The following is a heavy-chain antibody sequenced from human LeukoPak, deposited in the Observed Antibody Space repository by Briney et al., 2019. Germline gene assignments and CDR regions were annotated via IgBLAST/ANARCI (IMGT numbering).Heavy chain of an antibody. CDR2: IIPIFGTA. CDR1: GGTFSSYA. CDR3: ARAGRDGYNPLHENNWFDP. V-gene: IGHV1-69*05. Sequence: SVKVSCKASGGTFSSYAINWVRQAPGQGLEWMGGIIPIFGTANYAQKFQGRVTITTDESTSTAYMELSSLRSEDTAVYYCARAGRDGYNPLHENNWFDPWGQGTLVTVSS. D-gene: IGHD5-24*01. J-gene: IGHJ5*02.